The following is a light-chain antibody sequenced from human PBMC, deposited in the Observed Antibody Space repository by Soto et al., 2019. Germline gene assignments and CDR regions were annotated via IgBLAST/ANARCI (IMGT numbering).Light chain of an antibody. CDR1: QTITDW. CDR2: DVS. CDR3: QQYNSYVYS. V-gene: IGKV1-5*01. J-gene: IGKJ2*03. Sequence: DIQLTQSPSTLSASVGDRVTITCRANQTITDWLAWYQQKPGKAPTLLVFDVSDLHTGIPSRFSGSGSGTEFTLTISSLQPDDFATDHCQQYNSYVYSFGQGTRLEI.